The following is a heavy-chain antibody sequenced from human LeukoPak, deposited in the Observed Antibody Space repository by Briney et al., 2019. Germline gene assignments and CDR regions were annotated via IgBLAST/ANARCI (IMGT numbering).Heavy chain of an antibody. J-gene: IGHJ4*02. CDR1: GGFNTHYY. D-gene: IGHD3-22*01. Sequence: SETLSLTCSVSGGFNTHYYWSWIRQPPGKGLEWIGYFYHSGSTNYNPSLKSRVTISVDTSKNHFTLKLSSVTAADTAVYYCARGQWLPVFDFWGQGTLVTVSS. CDR3: ARGQWLPVFDF. V-gene: IGHV4-59*01. CDR2: FYHSGST.